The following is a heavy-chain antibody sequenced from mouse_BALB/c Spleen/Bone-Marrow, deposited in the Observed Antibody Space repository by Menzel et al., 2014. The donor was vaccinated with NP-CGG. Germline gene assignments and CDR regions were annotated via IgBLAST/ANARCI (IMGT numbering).Heavy chain of an antibody. CDR3: ASRTYYGVDY. CDR2: ISSGSSTI. Sequence: EVNVVESGGGLVQPGGSRKLSCAASGFTFSSFGMHWVRQAPEKGLEWVAYISSGSSTIYYADTVKGRFTISRDNPQNPLFWQMASLRSEGRARYYCASRTYYGVDYWGQGTSVTGSS. CDR1: GFTFSSFG. V-gene: IGHV5-17*02. J-gene: IGHJ4*01.